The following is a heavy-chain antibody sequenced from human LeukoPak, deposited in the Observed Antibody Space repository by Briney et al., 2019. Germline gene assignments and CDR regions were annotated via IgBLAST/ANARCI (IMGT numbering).Heavy chain of an antibody. V-gene: IGHV3-23*01. Sequence: PGGSLRLSCAASGFTFSSYAMSWVRQAPGKGLEWVSAISGSGGSPYYADSVKGRFTISRDNSKNMLYLQMNSLRAEDTAVYYCAKDRNYYDSSDYFADSWGQGTLVTVSS. CDR1: GFTFSSYA. CDR3: AKDRNYYDSSDYFADS. D-gene: IGHD3-22*01. CDR2: ISGSGGSP. J-gene: IGHJ5*01.